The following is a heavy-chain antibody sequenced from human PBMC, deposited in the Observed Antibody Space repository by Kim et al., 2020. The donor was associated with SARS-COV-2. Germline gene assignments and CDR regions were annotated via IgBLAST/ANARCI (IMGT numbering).Heavy chain of an antibody. V-gene: IGHV5-51*01. CDR3: ARLYRGSWADTFDV. CDR2: INPDDSEI. Sequence: GESLKISCKASGYSFTNNWIGWVRQMPGKGLEWMGIINPDDSEIRYSPSFQGQVTISVGKSISTAYLQWSSLKASDNAMYYCARLYRGSWADTFDVWGQGTMVTVSS. D-gene: IGHD3-10*01. CDR1: GYSFTNNW. J-gene: IGHJ3*01.